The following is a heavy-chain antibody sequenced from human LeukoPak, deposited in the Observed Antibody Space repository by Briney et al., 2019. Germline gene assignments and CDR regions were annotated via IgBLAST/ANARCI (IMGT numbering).Heavy chain of an antibody. V-gene: IGHV1-8*01. CDR2: MNPNSGNK. Sequence: ASVKVSCKACGYSFPNHDISWVRQATGQGLEWMGWMNPNSGNKDYAEKSQGRVTMTRDTSINTAYMELSSLRSEDTAVYYGARNSGLADYWGQGTLVTASS. J-gene: IGHJ4*02. D-gene: IGHD5-12*01. CDR3: ARNSGLADY. CDR1: GYSFPNHD.